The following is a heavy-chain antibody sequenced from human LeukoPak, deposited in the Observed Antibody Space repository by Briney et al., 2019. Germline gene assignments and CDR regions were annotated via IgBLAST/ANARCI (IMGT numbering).Heavy chain of an antibody. CDR3: ASFPPYMVRTDAFDI. CDR1: GFTLSSYS. V-gene: IGHV3-21*01. Sequence: GGSLRLSCAASGFTLSSYSMNWVRRAPGKGLEWVSSISRSSAYIYYADSVKGRFTISRDNAKNSLYLQMNSLRAEDTAVYYCASFPPYMVRTDAFDIWGQGTMVTVSS. J-gene: IGHJ3*02. CDR2: ISRSSAYI. D-gene: IGHD3-10*01.